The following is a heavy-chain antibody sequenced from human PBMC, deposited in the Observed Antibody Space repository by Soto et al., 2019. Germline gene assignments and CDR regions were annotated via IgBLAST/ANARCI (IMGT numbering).Heavy chain of an antibody. CDR2: INPNSGGT. V-gene: IGHV1-2*04. CDR3: ARAPLGIIVAPDF. CDR1: GYTFTGYY. D-gene: IGHD3-22*01. Sequence: GASVKVSCKASGYTFTGYYMHWVRQAPGQGLEWMGWINPNSGGTNYAQKFQGWVTMTRDTSISTAYMELSRLTSEDTAVYYCARAPLGIIVAPDFWGQGTLVTVSS. J-gene: IGHJ4*02.